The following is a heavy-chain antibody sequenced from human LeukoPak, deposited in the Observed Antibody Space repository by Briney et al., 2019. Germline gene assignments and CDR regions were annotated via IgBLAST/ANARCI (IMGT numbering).Heavy chain of an antibody. D-gene: IGHD3-22*01. Sequence: GGSLRLSCAASGFTFSSYSMNWVRQAPGKGLEWVSYISSSSSTIYYADSVKGRFTISRDNAKNTLYLQMNSLRAEDTAVYYCARVYYDSSGYSQPRVVYYFDYWGQGTLVTVSS. CDR2: ISSSSSTI. CDR1: GFTFSSYS. CDR3: ARVYYDSSGYSQPRVVYYFDY. V-gene: IGHV3-48*01. J-gene: IGHJ4*02.